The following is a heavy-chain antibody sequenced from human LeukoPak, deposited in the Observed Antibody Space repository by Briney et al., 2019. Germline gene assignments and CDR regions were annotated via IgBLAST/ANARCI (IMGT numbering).Heavy chain of an antibody. CDR2: IRYDGSNK. Sequence: PGGSLRPSCAASGFTFSSYGMHLVRQAPGKGLEWVAFIRYDGSNKYYAGSVKGRFTISRDNSKNTLYLQMNSLRAEDTAVYYCAKQRYQLLYDLDYYYYMDVWGKGTTVTVSS. V-gene: IGHV3-30*02. CDR3: AKQRYQLLYDLDYYYYMDV. J-gene: IGHJ6*03. D-gene: IGHD2-2*02. CDR1: GFTFSSYG.